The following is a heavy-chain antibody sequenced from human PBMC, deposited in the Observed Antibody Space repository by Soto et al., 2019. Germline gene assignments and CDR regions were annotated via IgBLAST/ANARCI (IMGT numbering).Heavy chain of an antibody. V-gene: IGHV4-30-4*01. CDR3: AKAAVYYYDGMDV. Sequence: QVQLQESGPGLVKPSQTLSLTCTVSGGSISRGDYYWMWIRQPPVKVLEWIGYIYYRGSSYYNPSRKSRVTISVDTSKNQFSMKLSSVTAADTAGYYCAKAAVYYYDGMDVWGQGTTVTVSS. CDR2: IYYRGSS. J-gene: IGHJ6*02. CDR1: GGSISRGDYY.